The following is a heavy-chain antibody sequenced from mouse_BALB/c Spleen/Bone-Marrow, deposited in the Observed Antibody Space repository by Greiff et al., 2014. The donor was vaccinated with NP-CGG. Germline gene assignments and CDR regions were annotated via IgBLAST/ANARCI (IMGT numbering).Heavy chain of an antibody. CDR3: ARLNYYGNLFV. J-gene: IGHJ1*01. Sequence: VMLPDSGGGLVQPGGSLKLSCAASGFDFSRYWMSWVRQAPGKGLEWIGEINPDSSTINYTPSLKDKLIISRDNAKNTLYLQMSKVRSEDTALYYCARLNYYGNLFVWGAGTTVTVSS. CDR1: GFDFSRYW. D-gene: IGHD1-1*01. CDR2: INPDSSTI. V-gene: IGHV4-1*02.